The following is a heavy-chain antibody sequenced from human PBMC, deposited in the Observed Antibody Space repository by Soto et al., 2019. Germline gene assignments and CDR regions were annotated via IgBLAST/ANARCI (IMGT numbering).Heavy chain of an antibody. J-gene: IGHJ3*01. CDR3: VSSRSAIYGDAFDV. CDR2: IYDDEST. CDR1: GGSISSYF. Sequence: QLQESGPGLVKPSETLSLTCSVSGGSISSYFRNWIRQPPGKGLEWIGYIYDDESTNYNPSLEGRVTMRLDTSKNQFSLRLKSVTAADAAVYYCVSSRSAIYGDAFDVWGQGTKVTVS. D-gene: IGHD2-2*01. V-gene: IGHV4-59*03.